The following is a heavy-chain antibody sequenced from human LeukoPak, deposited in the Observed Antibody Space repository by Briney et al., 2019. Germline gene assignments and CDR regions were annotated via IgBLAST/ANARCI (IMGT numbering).Heavy chain of an antibody. V-gene: IGHV3-23*01. CDR2: ISGSDGST. CDR3: ASQYIEVNYYYHMDV. Sequence: PGGSLRLSCAASGFSFSNYAMSWVRLAPGKGLEWVSGISGSDGSTYYADSVKGRFAISRDNSKNTLYLQINSLRAEDTAVYYCASQYIEVNYYYHMDVWGTGTTVIVSS. J-gene: IGHJ6*03. D-gene: IGHD5-18*01. CDR1: GFSFSNYA.